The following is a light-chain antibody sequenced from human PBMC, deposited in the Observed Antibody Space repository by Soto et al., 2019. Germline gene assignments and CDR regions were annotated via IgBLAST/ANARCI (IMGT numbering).Light chain of an antibody. CDR1: QSISSN. V-gene: IGKV3-15*01. CDR3: QQYNNCPPIT. Sequence: EIVMTQSPATLSVSPGDRATLSCRASQSISSNLAWYQQKPGQAPRLLIYGASTSATGIPARFSGSGSWTAFSLTIISLQPHDFSVYYCQQYNNCPPITFGQGTRLEIK. CDR2: GAS. J-gene: IGKJ5*01.